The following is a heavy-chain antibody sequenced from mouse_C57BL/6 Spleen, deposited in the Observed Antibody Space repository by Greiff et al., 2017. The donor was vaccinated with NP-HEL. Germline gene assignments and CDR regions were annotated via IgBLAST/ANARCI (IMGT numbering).Heavy chain of an antibody. J-gene: IGHJ1*03. D-gene: IGHD3-1*01. Sequence: EVMLVESGEGLVKPGGSLKLSCAASGFTFSSYAMSWVRQTPEKRLEWVAYISSGGDYIYYADTVKGRFTISRDNARNTLYLQMSSLKSEDTAMYYCTRDEGGTGYFDVWGTGTTVTVSS. CDR1: GFTFSSYA. CDR2: ISSGGDYI. CDR3: TRDEGGTGYFDV. V-gene: IGHV5-9-1*02.